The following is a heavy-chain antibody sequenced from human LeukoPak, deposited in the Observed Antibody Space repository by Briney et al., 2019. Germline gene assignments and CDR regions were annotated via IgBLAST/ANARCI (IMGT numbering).Heavy chain of an antibody. Sequence: PSETLSLTCTVSGYSINSGYFWGWVRQPPGKGPEWIGSIFHTGDVYYNPSLRSRVTISVDTSKNQFSLKLSSVTAADTAVYYCARWVYGGHALIWGQGTLVTVSS. CDR3: ARWVYGGHALI. V-gene: IGHV4-38-2*02. CDR2: IFHTGDV. CDR1: GYSINSGYF. J-gene: IGHJ4*02. D-gene: IGHD4-23*01.